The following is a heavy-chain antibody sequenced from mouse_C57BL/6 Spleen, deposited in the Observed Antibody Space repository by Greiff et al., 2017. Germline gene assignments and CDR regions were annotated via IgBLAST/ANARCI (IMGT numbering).Heavy chain of an antibody. D-gene: IGHD2-1*01. CDR2: IYPGSGST. V-gene: IGHV1-55*01. CDR1: GYTFTSYW. J-gene: IGHJ2*01. Sequence: VQLQQPGAELVKPGASVKMSCKASGYTFTSYWITWVKQRPGQGLEWSGDIYPGSGSTNYNEKFKSKATLTVDTSSSTAYMKLSSLTSEDSAVYYCARSNYGNYPDYWGQGTTLTVSS. CDR3: ARSNYGNYPDY.